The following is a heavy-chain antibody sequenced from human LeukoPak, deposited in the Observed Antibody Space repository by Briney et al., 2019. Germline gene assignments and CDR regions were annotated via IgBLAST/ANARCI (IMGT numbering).Heavy chain of an antibody. Sequence: GGSLRLSCAASGFTFSYYGMSWVRQAPGKWPEWVSAISGGGGTTYYADSVKGRFTISRDNSKNTLYLQMNSLRADDTAVYYCAREEGYIYGLLDYWRQGTLVTVSS. CDR3: AREEGYIYGLLDY. CDR2: ISGGGGTT. CDR1: GFTFSYYG. J-gene: IGHJ4*02. D-gene: IGHD5-18*01. V-gene: IGHV3-23*01.